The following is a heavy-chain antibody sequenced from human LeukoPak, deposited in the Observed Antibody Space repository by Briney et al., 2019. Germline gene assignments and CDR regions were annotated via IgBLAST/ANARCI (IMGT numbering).Heavy chain of an antibody. V-gene: IGHV1-18*01. J-gene: IGHJ4*02. CDR1: GGTFSSYA. Sequence: ASVKVSCKASGGTFSSYAISWVRQAPGQGLEWMGWISAYNGNTNYAQKFQGRVTMTTDTSTTTAYMDLRSLRSDDTAVYYCARWQGAMAAANKNDYWGQGTLVTVSS. CDR2: ISAYNGNT. D-gene: IGHD6-13*01. CDR3: ARWQGAMAAANKNDY.